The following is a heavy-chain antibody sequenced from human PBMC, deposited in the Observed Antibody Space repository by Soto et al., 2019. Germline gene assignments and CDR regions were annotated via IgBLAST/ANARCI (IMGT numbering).Heavy chain of an antibody. CDR1: EFTFSNYG. V-gene: IGHV3-30*18. D-gene: IGHD2-15*01. Sequence: QVQLVESGGGVVQPGRSLRLSCAGSEFTFSNYGMHWVRQAPGKGLEWVAMISYDGNNKYYADSVKGRFTISRDNSKNTLYLHMSSLSAEDTAVYYCAKDLCHCSGGSCIDYWGQGTLVTVSP. J-gene: IGHJ4*02. CDR2: ISYDGNNK. CDR3: AKDLCHCSGGSCIDY.